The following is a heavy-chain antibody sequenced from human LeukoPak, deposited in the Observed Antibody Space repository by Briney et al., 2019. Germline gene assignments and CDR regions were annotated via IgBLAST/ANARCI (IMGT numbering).Heavy chain of an antibody. J-gene: IGHJ5*02. Sequence: GASVKVSCKASGYTFTGYYMHWVRQAPGQGLEWMGWIKPNSGGKNYAQKFQGRITMTRDTSISTAYMELSRLRSDDTAVYYCARGTDYWFDPWGQGTLVTVSS. CDR3: ARGTDYWFDP. CDR2: IKPNSGGK. CDR1: GYTFTGYY. V-gene: IGHV1-2*02.